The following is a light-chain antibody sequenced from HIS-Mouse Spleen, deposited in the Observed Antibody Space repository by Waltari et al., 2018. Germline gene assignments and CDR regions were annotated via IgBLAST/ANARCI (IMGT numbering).Light chain of an antibody. J-gene: IGKJ4*01. CDR2: GAS. CDR3: QQYNNWPLT. CDR1: QSVSSN. V-gene: IGKV3-15*01. Sequence: EIVMTQSPATLSVSPGERATLPCRASQSVSSNLAWYQQKPGQAPRLLIYGASTRATGIPARFSGSGSGTEFTITISSMQSEDFAVYYCQQYNNWPLTFGGGTKVEIK.